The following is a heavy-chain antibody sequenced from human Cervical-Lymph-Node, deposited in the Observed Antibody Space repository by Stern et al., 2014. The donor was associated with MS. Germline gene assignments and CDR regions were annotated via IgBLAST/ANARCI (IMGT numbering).Heavy chain of an antibody. V-gene: IGHV1-69*06. D-gene: IGHD1-1*01. CDR3: AREVGSLAMDV. CDR1: GDTFTDYA. J-gene: IGHJ6*01. Sequence: VQLVESGAEVKKPGSSVTVSCKASGDTFTDYAISWVRQAPGQGPEWMGGITPIFTSADYAQKFQGRLTITADKSRSTAYMELSSLTSEDTAVYYCAREVGSLAMDVWGQGTTVIVSS. CDR2: ITPIFTSA.